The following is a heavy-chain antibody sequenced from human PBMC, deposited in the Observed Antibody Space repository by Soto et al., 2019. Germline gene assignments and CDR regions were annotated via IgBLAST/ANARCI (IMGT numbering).Heavy chain of an antibody. CDR2: ISGSGGST. V-gene: IGHV3-23*01. D-gene: IGHD7-27*01. J-gene: IGHJ4*02. Sequence: GSLRLSGAAAGGTFSIFAMSWVRQSPGKGLEWVSTISGSGGSTYYADAVKGRFAISRDNSMGTLYLQMKSLRVDDTAIYYCAKEVSLGSTVDLGYWGQGALVTVSS. CDR1: GGTFSIFA. CDR3: AKEVSLGSTVDLGY.